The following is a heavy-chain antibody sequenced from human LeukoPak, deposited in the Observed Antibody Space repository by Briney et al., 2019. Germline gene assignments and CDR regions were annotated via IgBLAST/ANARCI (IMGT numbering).Heavy chain of an antibody. J-gene: IGHJ3*02. Sequence: GGSLTLSCALSGFTFNRYSVNWLRQAPGKAREWVRSISSSSSYIYYADSVKGRFTISRDNSKNSLYLQMNSLRAEDTAVYYCVRGPSSGWYGVDAFDIWGQGTMVTVSS. V-gene: IGHV3-21*01. CDR2: ISSSSSYI. CDR3: VRGPSSGWYGVDAFDI. CDR1: GFTFNRYS. D-gene: IGHD6-19*01.